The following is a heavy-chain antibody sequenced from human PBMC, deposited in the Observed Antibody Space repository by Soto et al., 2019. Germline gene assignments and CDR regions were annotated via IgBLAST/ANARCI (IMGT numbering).Heavy chain of an antibody. CDR1: GYTFTGYY. Sequence: QVQLVQSGAEVKKPGASVKVSCKASGYTFTGYYMHWVRQAPGQGLEWMGWINPNSGGTNYAQKFQGWVTSTRDTSISTAYMELSRLRSDDTAVYYCARGGRIVVVVAATLRWFDPWGQGTLVTVSS. V-gene: IGHV1-2*04. CDR3: ARGGRIVVVVAATLRWFDP. D-gene: IGHD2-15*01. J-gene: IGHJ5*02. CDR2: INPNSGGT.